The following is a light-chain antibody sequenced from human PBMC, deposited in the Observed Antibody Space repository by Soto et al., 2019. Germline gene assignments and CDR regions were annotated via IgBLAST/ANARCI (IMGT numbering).Light chain of an antibody. CDR1: QSVFYSSNSKNY. V-gene: IGKV4-1*01. Sequence: DIVMTQSPDSLAVSLGERATINCKSSQSVFYSSNSKNYLGWYQLKPGQPPKLLIYWASTRESGVPDRFSGSASGTDFTLTISSLQAEDVAVYYCQQYYTTPWTFGQGTKVEIK. CDR3: QQYYTTPWT. CDR2: WAS. J-gene: IGKJ1*01.